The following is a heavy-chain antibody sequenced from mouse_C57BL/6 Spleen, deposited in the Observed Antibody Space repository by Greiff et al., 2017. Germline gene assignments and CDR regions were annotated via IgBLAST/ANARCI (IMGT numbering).Heavy chain of an antibody. CDR3: TRKSYYDYDEFAC. CDR2: IDPENGDT. CDR1: GFNIKDDY. J-gene: IGHJ3*01. Sequence: VQLQQSGAELVRPGASVKLSCTASGFNIKDDYMHWVKQRPEQGLEWIGRIDPENGDTEYASKFQGKATITADTSSNTAYLQLSSLTSEDTAVYYCTRKSYYDYDEFACWGQGTLVTVAA. V-gene: IGHV14-4*01. D-gene: IGHD2-4*01.